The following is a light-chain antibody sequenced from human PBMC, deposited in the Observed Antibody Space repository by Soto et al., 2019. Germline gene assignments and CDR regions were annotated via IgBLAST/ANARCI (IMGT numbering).Light chain of an antibody. V-gene: IGKV3-15*01. Sequence: EIVLTQSPATLSVSPGDRVTHSCRASQSVRANLAWYHQKPGQAPRLLIYAASSLQSGVSSRFSGSGSGTDFTLTISSLQPEDLATYYCQQSNTFPLTFGGGTKVEIK. CDR1: QSVRAN. J-gene: IGKJ4*01. CDR2: AAS. CDR3: QQSNTFPLT.